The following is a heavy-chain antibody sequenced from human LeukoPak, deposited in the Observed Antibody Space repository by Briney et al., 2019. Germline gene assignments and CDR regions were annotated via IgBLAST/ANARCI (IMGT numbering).Heavy chain of an antibody. V-gene: IGHV4-61*02. Sequence: NPSETLCLTCTVSGGSISSGTYYWNWIRQPAGKGLEWIGRIYTSGSTIYNPSLKSRVTISVDTSKNQVSLKLSSVTAADTAVYYCATSRFSGGLGRFDPWGQGTLVTVSS. CDR3: ATSRFSGGLGRFDP. CDR1: GGSISSGTYY. CDR2: IYTSGST. J-gene: IGHJ5*02. D-gene: IGHD3-10*01.